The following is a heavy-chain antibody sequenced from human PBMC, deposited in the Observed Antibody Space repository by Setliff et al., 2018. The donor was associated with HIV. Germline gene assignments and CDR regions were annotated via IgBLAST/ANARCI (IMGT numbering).Heavy chain of an antibody. CDR1: GYTFNNYG. Sequence: ASVKVSCKASGYTFNNYGISWVRQAPGQGLEWMGWINTHSGYTNYAQNVQGRVTVTMDTSTSTAYMELRSLKSDDTAVYYCARGKTWLRFLDYWGRGILVTVSS. CDR2: INTHSGYT. CDR3: ARGKTWLRFLDY. J-gene: IGHJ4*02. V-gene: IGHV1-18*01. D-gene: IGHD5-12*01.